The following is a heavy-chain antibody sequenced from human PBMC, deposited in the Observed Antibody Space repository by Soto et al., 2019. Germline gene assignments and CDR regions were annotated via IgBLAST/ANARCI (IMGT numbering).Heavy chain of an antibody. Sequence: EVQLVESGGGLVQPGGSLRLSCAASGFTVSSDYMTWVRQAPGKGLEWVSVICSGSCTYYADSVKDRFTISRDNSKNTLYLQMNSLRVEDTAVYYCARGGNKEHEYWGQGTLVTVSS. CDR3: ARGGNKEHEY. J-gene: IGHJ4*02. CDR1: GFTVSSDY. D-gene: IGHD3-16*01. V-gene: IGHV3-66*01. CDR2: ICSGSCT.